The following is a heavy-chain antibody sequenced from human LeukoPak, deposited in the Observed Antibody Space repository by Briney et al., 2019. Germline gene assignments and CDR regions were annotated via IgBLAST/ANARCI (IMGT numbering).Heavy chain of an antibody. D-gene: IGHD2-15*01. Sequence: SETLSLTCNVSGGSISRSSYYWGWIRQPPGKGLEWLASIYYTGNTYSDPSLESRVTISVDTSKNQFSLRLSSVTAADTAVYYCARHGSLQYCSAGNCYSAFDIWGQGTMVTVSS. J-gene: IGHJ3*02. CDR3: ARHGSLQYCSAGNCYSAFDI. CDR1: GGSISRSSYY. V-gene: IGHV4-39*01. CDR2: IYYTGNT.